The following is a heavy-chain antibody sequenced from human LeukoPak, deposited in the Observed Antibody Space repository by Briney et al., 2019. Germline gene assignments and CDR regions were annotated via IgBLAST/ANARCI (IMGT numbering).Heavy chain of an antibody. V-gene: IGHV1-3*03. CDR3: ARYHSPFNYYEDSGYIDY. CDR1: GYTFINYA. J-gene: IGHJ4*02. CDR2: INAGHGDT. Sequence: ASVKVSCKASGYTFINYAIHWMRQAPGQRLEWMGWINAGHGDTEYSQEFQGRVTITRDTPASTVYMELSSLRSEDMAVYFCARYHSPFNYYEDSGYIDYWGQGTLVTVSS. D-gene: IGHD3-22*01.